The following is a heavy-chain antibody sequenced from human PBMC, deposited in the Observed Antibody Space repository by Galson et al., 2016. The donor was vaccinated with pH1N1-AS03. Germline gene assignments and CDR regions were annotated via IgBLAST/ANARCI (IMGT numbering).Heavy chain of an antibody. CDR1: GYTLTEYY. V-gene: IGHV1-2*02. D-gene: IGHD6-19*01. J-gene: IGHJ5*02. CDR2: INPNSGGT. CDR3: ARNRTIAVSGTDGFDP. Sequence: SVKVSCKASGYTLTEYYLHWVRQAPGQGPEWMGWINPNSGGTKYAQKFQGRVTMTRDTSMSTAYMEMSNLKSDETAVYYCARNRTIAVSGTDGFDPWGQGTLVAVSS.